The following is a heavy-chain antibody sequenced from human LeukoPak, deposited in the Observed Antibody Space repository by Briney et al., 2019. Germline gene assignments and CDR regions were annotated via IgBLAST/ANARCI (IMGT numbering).Heavy chain of an antibody. Sequence: ASVEVSCKASGYTFTSYGISWVRQAPGQGLEWMGWISAYNGNTNYAQKLQGRVTMTTDTSTSTAYMELRSLRSDDTAVYYCARIVTYYYDSSGYSLGYFDLWGRGTLVTVSS. CDR2: ISAYNGNT. J-gene: IGHJ2*01. CDR3: ARIVTYYYDSSGYSLGYFDL. V-gene: IGHV1-18*01. D-gene: IGHD3-22*01. CDR1: GYTFTSYG.